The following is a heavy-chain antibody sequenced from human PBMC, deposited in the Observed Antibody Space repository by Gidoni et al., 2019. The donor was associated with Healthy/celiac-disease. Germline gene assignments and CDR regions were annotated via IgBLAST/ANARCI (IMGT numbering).Heavy chain of an antibody. CDR3: ARGRPYCGGDCYPRDWFDP. V-gene: IGHV3-33*01. D-gene: IGHD2-21*02. J-gene: IGHJ5*02. CDR1: GFTFSSYG. Sequence: QVQLVESGGGVVQPGRSLRLSCAASGFTFSSYGMHWVRQAPAKGLGWWAVIWYDGSNKYYADSVKGRFTISRDNSKNTLYLQMNSLRAEDTAVYYCARGRPYCGGDCYPRDWFDPWGQGTLVTVSS. CDR2: IWYDGSNK.